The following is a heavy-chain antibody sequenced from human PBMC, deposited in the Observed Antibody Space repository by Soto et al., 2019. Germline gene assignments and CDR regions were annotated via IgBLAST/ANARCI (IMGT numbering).Heavy chain of an antibody. CDR3: ARRMGNHFDH. D-gene: IGHD7-27*01. J-gene: IGHJ5*02. V-gene: IGHV4-31*03. Sequence: QVQLQESGPGLVKPSQTLSLTCTVSGGSISSGGYYWTWIRQHPGKGLEWIGYIYYTGSTYYNPSLKSRVTISVDTSKNQFPLKLRSVTAADTAVYYCARRMGNHFDHLGQGTLVTVSS. CDR1: GGSISSGGYY. CDR2: IYYTGST.